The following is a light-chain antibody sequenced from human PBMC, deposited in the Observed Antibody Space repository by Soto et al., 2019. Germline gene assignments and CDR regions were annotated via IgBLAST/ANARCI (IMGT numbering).Light chain of an antibody. CDR2: AAS. CDR1: QGISNY. V-gene: IGKV1D-8*01. CDR3: QQYYSVPPT. Sequence: VIWMTQSPSLLSASTGDRVTISCRMSQGISNYLAWYQQKPGKAPELLIYAASTLQSGVPSRFSGSGSGTDFTLTISCLQSEDFATYYCQQYYSVPPTFGQGTKVDIK. J-gene: IGKJ1*01.